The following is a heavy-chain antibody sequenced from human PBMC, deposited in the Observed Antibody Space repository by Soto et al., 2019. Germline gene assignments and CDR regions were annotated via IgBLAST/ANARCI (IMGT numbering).Heavy chain of an antibody. V-gene: IGHV1-46*03. CDR3: ARVSPSDTRYGYVGNNWFDP. D-gene: IGHD5-18*01. Sequence: QVQLVQSGAEVKKPGASVKVSCKASGYTFTSYYMHWVRQAPGQGLEWMGIINPSGGSTSYAQKYQGRVTMTQDTSTRTVYMEMSSLTSEDTAVYYWARVSPSDTRYGYVGNNWFDPWGQGTLVTVSS. CDR2: INPSGGST. CDR1: GYTFTSYY. J-gene: IGHJ5*02.